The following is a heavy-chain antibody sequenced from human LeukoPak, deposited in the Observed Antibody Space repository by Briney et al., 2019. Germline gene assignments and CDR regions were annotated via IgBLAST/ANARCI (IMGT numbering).Heavy chain of an antibody. CDR3: ARDLELSAVYYFDS. D-gene: IGHD3-3*01. J-gene: IGHJ4*02. CDR2: ISSGSEK. CDR1: GFTFSIFP. V-gene: IGHV3-30*04. Sequence: GRSLRLSCEASGFTFSIFPMHWVRQAPGKGLEWVALISSGSEKYYADSVKGRFTISRDNSKNMLYLQMNSLRADDTAVYYCARDLELSAVYYFDSWGQGTLVIVSS.